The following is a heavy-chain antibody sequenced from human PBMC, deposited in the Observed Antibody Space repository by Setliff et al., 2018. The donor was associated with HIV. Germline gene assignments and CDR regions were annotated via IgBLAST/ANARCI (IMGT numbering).Heavy chain of an antibody. Sequence: PGGSLRLSCGASGFTFDDYTMHWVRQVPGKGLEWLSLISWDGDMTYYADSVKGRFTISRDNSKNSLYLQMNSLTTEDTGLYYCAKDGWGYDYVGAYYFDYWGQGTPVTVSS. CDR3: AKDGWGYDYVGAYYFDY. CDR2: ISWDGDMT. J-gene: IGHJ4*02. CDR1: GFTFDDYT. V-gene: IGHV3-43*01. D-gene: IGHD5-12*01.